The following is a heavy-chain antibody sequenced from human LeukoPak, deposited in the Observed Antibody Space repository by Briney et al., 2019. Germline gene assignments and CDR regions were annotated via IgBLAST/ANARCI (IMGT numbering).Heavy chain of an antibody. Sequence: GGSLRLSCAPAGLTFSNHGMHWVRQAPGKGLEWVTFIRNDGSDKYYADSVKGRFPISRDNSQNTLYLQMKTLRAEDTAVYYCAKDKGVVAFDIWGQGTMVTASS. CDR1: GLTFSNHG. CDR2: IRNDGSDK. CDR3: AKDKGVVAFDI. J-gene: IGHJ3*02. V-gene: IGHV3-30*02. D-gene: IGHD2-15*01.